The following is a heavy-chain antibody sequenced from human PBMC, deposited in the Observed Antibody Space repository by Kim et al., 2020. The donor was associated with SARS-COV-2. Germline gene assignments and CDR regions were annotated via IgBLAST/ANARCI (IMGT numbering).Heavy chain of an antibody. CDR3: AKQLNGLGHY. V-gene: IGHV3-66*01. Sequence: GGSLRLSCAASGFTVSTNYISWLRQAPRKGLEWVSVIYNGGSTYYVDSVKGRFTISRDNSKNTVYLQMNSLRAEDTAVYYCAKQLNGLGHYWGPGTLVTV. J-gene: IGHJ4*02. CDR1: GFTVSTNY. D-gene: IGHD6-13*01. CDR2: IYNGGST.